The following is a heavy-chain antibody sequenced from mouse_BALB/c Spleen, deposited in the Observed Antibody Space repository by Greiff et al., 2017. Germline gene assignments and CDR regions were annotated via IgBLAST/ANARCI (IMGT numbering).Heavy chain of an antibody. V-gene: IGHV5-6*01. CDR3: ARRGAGSSSSWFAY. CDR1: GFTFSSYG. D-gene: IGHD1-1*01. Sequence: VQLKESGGDLVKPGGSLKLSCAASGFTFSSYGMSWVRQTPDKRLEWVATISSGGSYTYYPDSVKGRFTIARDNAKNTLYLQMSSLKSEDTAMYYGARRGAGSSSSWFAYWGQGTLVTVSA. CDR2: ISSGGSYT. J-gene: IGHJ3*01.